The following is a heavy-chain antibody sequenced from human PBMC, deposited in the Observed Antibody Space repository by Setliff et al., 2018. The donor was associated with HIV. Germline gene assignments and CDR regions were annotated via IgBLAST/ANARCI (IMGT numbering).Heavy chain of an antibody. CDR2: ITPTGDT. J-gene: IGHJ6*02. Sequence: PSETLSLTCAVYGGSVSGHYWGWFRQPPGKGLEWIGEITPTGDTNYIPSLKSRVAMSLDTSKNQFSLKLRSVTAADTAVYYCARRGDFFYYAMDVWGQGTTVTVSS. CDR1: GGSVSGHY. CDR3: ARRGDFFYYAMDV. V-gene: IGHV4-34*01.